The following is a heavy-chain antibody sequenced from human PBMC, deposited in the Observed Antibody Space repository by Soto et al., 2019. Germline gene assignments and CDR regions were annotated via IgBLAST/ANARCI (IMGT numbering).Heavy chain of an antibody. V-gene: IGHV3-21*01. Sequence: RLSCAASGFTFSSYSMNWVRKAPGKGLEWVSSISSSSSYIYYADSVKGRFTISRDNAKNSLYLQMNSLRAEDTAVYYCARDSWVYRSHSYGSGSHWARYFARWGRGTLVPVSS. D-gene: IGHD3-10*01. CDR1: GFTFSSYS. J-gene: IGHJ2*01. CDR2: ISSSSSYI. CDR3: ARDSWVYRSHSYGSGSHWARYFAR.